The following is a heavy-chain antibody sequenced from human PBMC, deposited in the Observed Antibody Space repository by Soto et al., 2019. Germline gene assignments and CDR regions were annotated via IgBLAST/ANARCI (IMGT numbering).Heavy chain of an antibody. V-gene: IGHV4-31*03. Sequence: QVQLQESGPGLVKPSQTLSLTCTVSGGSISSGGYYWSWIRQHPGKGLEWIGYIYYSGSTYYNPSLKSRVTISVATSKNQFSLKLSSVTAADTAVYYCARARYYDSSGNYYFDYWGQGTLVTVSS. J-gene: IGHJ4*02. CDR2: IYYSGST. CDR1: GGSISSGGYY. D-gene: IGHD3-22*01. CDR3: ARARYYDSSGNYYFDY.